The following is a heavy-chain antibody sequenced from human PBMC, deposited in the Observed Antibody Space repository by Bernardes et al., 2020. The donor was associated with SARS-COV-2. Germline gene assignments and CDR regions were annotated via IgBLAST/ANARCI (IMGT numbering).Heavy chain of an antibody. CDR2: IYYSGST. CDR3: ARVRITMIVVVSHFDL. CDR1: GGSISSGGYY. D-gene: IGHD3-22*01. J-gene: IGHJ2*01. Sequence: SETLSLTRTVSGGSISSGGYYWSWIRQHPGKGLEWIGYIYYSGSTYYNPSLKSRVTISVDTSKNQFSLKLSSVTAADTAVYYCARVRITMIVVVSHFDLWGRGTLVTVSS. V-gene: IGHV4-31*03.